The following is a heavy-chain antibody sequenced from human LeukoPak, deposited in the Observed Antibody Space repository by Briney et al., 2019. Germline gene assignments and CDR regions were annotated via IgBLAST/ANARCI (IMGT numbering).Heavy chain of an antibody. CDR3: ARGLEGVMVRGVPPQH. V-gene: IGHV1-69*13. CDR2: IIPIFGTA. D-gene: IGHD3-10*01. CDR1: GGTFSSYA. Sequence: ASVKVSCKASGGTFSSYAISWVRQAPGQGLEWMGGIIPIFGTANYAQKFQGRVTITADESTSTAYMELSSLRSEDTAVYYCARGLEGVMVRGVPPQHWGQGTLVTVSS. J-gene: IGHJ4*02.